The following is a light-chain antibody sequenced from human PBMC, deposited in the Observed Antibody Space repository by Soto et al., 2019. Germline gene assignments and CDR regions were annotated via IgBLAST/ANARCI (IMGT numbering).Light chain of an antibody. J-gene: IGKJ4*01. CDR3: QQYGSSPLT. V-gene: IGKV3-20*01. CDR2: GAS. Sequence: EIELTQSPGILSSSPGDRATLSCRASQSISSSYLSWYQQKPGKAPRLLFYGASSRATGIPYRFSGSGSGTEFTLTISRLQPEDFAVYYCQQYGSSPLTFGGGTKVEIK. CDR1: QSISSSY.